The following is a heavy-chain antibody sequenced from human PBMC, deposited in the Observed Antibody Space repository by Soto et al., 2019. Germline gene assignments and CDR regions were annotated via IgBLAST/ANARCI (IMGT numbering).Heavy chain of an antibody. Sequence: ASVKVSCKASGGTFSSYAISWVRQAPGQGLEWMGGISAIFGNTNYTQKFQGRVTMTTDASTSTAYMELRGLRSDDTAVYYCARGGCSGGSCYSLDYYYYMDVWGKGTTVTVSS. J-gene: IGHJ6*03. CDR2: ISAIFGNT. CDR3: ARGGCSGGSCYSLDYYYYMDV. D-gene: IGHD2-15*01. CDR1: GGTFSSYA. V-gene: IGHV1-69*05.